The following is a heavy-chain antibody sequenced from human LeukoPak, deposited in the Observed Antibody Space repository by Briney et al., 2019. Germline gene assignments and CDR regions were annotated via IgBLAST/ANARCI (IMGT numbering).Heavy chain of an antibody. J-gene: IGHJ3*02. V-gene: IGHV4-59*01. CDR1: GGSISSYY. CDR2: IYYSGST. Sequence: SETLSLICTVSGGSISSYYWSWIRQPPGKGLEWIGYIYYSGSTNYNPSLKSRVTISVDTSKNQFSLKLSSVTAADTVVYYCARVPRAFDIWGQGTMVTVSS. CDR3: ARVPRAFDI.